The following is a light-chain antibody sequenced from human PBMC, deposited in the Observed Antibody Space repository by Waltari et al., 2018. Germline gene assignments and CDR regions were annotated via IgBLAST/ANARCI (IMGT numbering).Light chain of an antibody. Sequence: EIVLTQSPATLSLSPGERATLSCRASQSISSYLAWYQQKPGQAPRLLIYEASNRATGIPARVSGGGSGTDFTLTISSLEPEDFAVYYCQQRDSWWTFGQGTKVEIK. V-gene: IGKV3-11*01. CDR3: QQRDSWWT. CDR2: EAS. J-gene: IGKJ1*01. CDR1: QSISSY.